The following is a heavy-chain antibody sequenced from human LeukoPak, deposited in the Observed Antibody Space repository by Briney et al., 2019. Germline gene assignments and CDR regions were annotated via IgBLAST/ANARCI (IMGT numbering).Heavy chain of an antibody. Sequence: SVKVSCKASGFTFSRSAIQWVRQARGQRLEWIGWIVVGGGDTNYAQKFQERVTITRDMSTSTAFMELSSLRSEDTAVYYCAAENEVATKGINAFDIWGQGTMVTVSS. CDR1: GFTFSRSA. J-gene: IGHJ3*02. V-gene: IGHV1-58*02. D-gene: IGHD5-12*01. CDR3: AAENEVATKGINAFDI. CDR2: IVVGGGDT.